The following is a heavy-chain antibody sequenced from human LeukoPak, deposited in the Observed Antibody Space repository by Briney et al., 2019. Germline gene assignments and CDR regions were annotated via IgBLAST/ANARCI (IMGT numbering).Heavy chain of an antibody. CDR3: ARDRNFSGAYDY. D-gene: IGHD3-3*01. CDR2: IYYSGST. CDR1: GGSISSYY. V-gene: IGHV4-59*01. Sequence: SETLSLTCTVSGGSISSYYWSWIRQPPGKGLEWTGYIYYSGSTNYNPSLKSRVTMSVDTSKNQFSLRLSSVTAADTAVYYCARDRNFSGAYDYWGQGTLVTVSS. J-gene: IGHJ4*02.